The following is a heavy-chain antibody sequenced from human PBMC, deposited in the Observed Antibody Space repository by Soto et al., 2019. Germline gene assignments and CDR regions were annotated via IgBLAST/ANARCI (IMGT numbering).Heavy chain of an antibody. J-gene: IGHJ4*02. CDR3: ASWGIAAAGPQFDY. D-gene: IGHD6-13*01. V-gene: IGHV5-10-1*01. Sequence: SPSFQGHVTISADKSISTAYLQWSNLKASDTAMYYCASWGIAAAGPQFDYWGQGTLVTVSS.